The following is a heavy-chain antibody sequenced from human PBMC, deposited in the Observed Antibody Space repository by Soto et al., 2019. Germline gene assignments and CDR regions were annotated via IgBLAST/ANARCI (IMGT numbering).Heavy chain of an antibody. CDR2: IYYSGST. D-gene: IGHD5-12*01. Sequence: KTSETLSHTCTVSGGSISSVGYYCSSIRQHPGKGLEWIGYIYYSGSTYYNPSLKSRVTISVDTSKNQFSLKLSSVTAADTAVYYCAREMRIVATNYFDYWGQGTLVTVSS. CDR3: AREMRIVATNYFDY. J-gene: IGHJ4*02. CDR1: GGSISSVGYY. V-gene: IGHV4-31*03.